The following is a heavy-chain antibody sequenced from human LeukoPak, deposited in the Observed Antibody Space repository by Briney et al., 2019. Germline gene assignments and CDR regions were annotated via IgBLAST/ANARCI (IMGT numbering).Heavy chain of an antibody. V-gene: IGHV4-59*01. CDR1: GGSISSYQ. J-gene: IGHJ4*02. CDR3: AKDNYDILTGYFFDY. Sequence: SETLSLTCTVSGGSISSYQWSWIRQPPGKGLEWIGNIYDSGSANYNPSLKSRVVISVDTSKNQFSLNLTPVTAADTAVYYCAKDNYDILTGYFFDYWGQGTLVTVSS. D-gene: IGHD3-9*01. CDR2: IYDSGSA.